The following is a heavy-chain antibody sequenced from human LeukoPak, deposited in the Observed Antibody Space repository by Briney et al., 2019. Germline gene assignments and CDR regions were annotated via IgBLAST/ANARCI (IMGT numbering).Heavy chain of an antibody. V-gene: IGHV1-2*02. CDR2: INPNSGGT. CDR3: ARSQWGSGWPFDS. CDR1: GYTFTGYY. D-gene: IGHD6-19*01. Sequence: ASVKVSCKASGYTFTGYYMHWVRQAPGQGLEWMGWINPNSGGTNYAQKFQGRVTMTRDTSISTAYMELSRLRSDDTAVYYCARSQWGSGWPFDSWGQGTLVTVSS. J-gene: IGHJ4*02.